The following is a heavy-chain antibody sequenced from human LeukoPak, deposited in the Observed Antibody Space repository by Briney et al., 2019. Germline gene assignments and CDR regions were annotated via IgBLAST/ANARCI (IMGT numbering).Heavy chain of an antibody. CDR3: ARDSLSTFDY. Sequence: SETLSLTCADSGGSISNDDYSWSWIRQPPGKGLEWIGYIYHRGTTYYNPSLKSRVTISLARSQTQFSLKLSSVTAADTAVYYCARDSLSTFDYWGQGVLVTVAS. CDR2: IYHRGTT. CDR1: GGSISNDDYS. D-gene: IGHD2/OR15-2a*01. J-gene: IGHJ4*02. V-gene: IGHV4-30-2*01.